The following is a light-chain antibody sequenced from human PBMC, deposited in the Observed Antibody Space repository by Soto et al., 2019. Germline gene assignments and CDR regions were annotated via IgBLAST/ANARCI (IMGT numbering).Light chain of an antibody. CDR3: QQYHTTPFT. CDR1: QNILYKSKNKNY. CDR2: WAS. V-gene: IGKV4-1*01. Sequence: DIVLTQSPDSLGMSLGERATINCKSSQNILYKSKNKNYLAWYQQKPGQPPKLLIYWASTRESGVPDRFSGSGSGTDFTLTINGLQAEDVAVYFCQQYHTTPFTFGPGTRLEI. J-gene: IGKJ5*01.